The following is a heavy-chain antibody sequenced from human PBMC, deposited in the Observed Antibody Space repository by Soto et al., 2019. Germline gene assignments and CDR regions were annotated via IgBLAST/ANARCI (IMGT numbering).Heavy chain of an antibody. CDR2: TIPMFATA. Sequence: WASVKVSCKASGGSFSNYIFAWVRQAPGQGLEWMGGTIPMFATAQYAQKLQGRVTITADESTSTVYMDLTSLRSDDTAVYYCARGLFGQQWLVGFDTWGQGTLVTVSS. CDR3: ARGLFGQQWLVGFDT. V-gene: IGHV1-69*13. CDR1: GGSFSNYI. J-gene: IGHJ4*02. D-gene: IGHD6-19*01.